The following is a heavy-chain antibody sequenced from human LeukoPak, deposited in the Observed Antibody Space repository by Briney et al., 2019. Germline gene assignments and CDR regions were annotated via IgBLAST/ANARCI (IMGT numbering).Heavy chain of an antibody. J-gene: IGHJ4*02. D-gene: IGHD6-13*01. CDR1: GFTFSSYG. CDR2: ISYDGSNK. Sequence: GRSLRLSCAASGFTFSSYGVHWVRQAPGKGLEWVAVISYDGSNKYYADSVKGRFTISRDNSKNTLYLQMNSLRAEDTAVYYCAKDGQQLVLPQPPRLEHTLDYWGQGTLVTVSS. V-gene: IGHV3-30*18. CDR3: AKDGQQLVLPQPPRLEHTLDY.